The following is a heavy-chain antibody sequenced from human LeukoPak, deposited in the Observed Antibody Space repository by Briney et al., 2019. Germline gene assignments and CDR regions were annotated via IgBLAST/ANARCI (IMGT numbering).Heavy chain of an antibody. Sequence: GTSVKVSCKASGFTFTSSAMQWVRQARGQRLEWIGRIVVGSGNTNYTQKFQERVTITRDMSTSTAYMELSSLRSEDTAVYYCAAERGYYDNGGAFDTWGQGTMVTVSS. D-gene: IGHD3-22*01. CDR2: IVVGSGNT. J-gene: IGHJ3*02. CDR3: AAERGYYDNGGAFDT. V-gene: IGHV1-58*02. CDR1: GFTFTSSA.